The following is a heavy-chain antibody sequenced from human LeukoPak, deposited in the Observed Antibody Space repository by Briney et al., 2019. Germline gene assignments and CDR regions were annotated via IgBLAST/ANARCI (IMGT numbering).Heavy chain of an antibody. Sequence: GGSLRLSCAASGFTFNTYSMNWVRQAPGKGLEWVSSISISTSNKYYAYSVKGRFTISKANAKNSLYLQMNSLRAEDTAVYYCAKGSLYYDYVWGRYRYGYFDYWGQGTLVTVSS. J-gene: IGHJ4*02. CDR2: ISISTSNK. CDR1: GFTFNTYS. CDR3: AKGSLYYDYVWGRYRYGYFDY. D-gene: IGHD3-16*02. V-gene: IGHV3-21*01.